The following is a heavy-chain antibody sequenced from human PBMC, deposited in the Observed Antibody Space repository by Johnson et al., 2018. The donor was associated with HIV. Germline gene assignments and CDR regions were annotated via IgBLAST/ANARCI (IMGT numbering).Heavy chain of an antibody. Sequence: QMQLVESGGGVVQPGRSLRLSCAASGFTLSSYAMHWVRQAPGKGLEWVAVISYDGSNKYYADSVKGRFTISRDNSKNTLYLQMNSLRAEDTAVYYCARGDYEILTGYAFDIWGQGTMVTVSS. CDR3: ARGDYEILTGYAFDI. D-gene: IGHD3-9*01. CDR2: ISYDGSNK. V-gene: IGHV3-30-3*01. J-gene: IGHJ3*02. CDR1: GFTLSSYA.